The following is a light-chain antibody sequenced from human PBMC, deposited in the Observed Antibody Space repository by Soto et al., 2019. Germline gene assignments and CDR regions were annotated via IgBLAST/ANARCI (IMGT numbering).Light chain of an antibody. CDR3: MQGTHWQWT. CDR1: QSLVYSNGNAY. CDR2: QVS. Sequence: DAVLTQSPLSLPVTLGQPAAISCRSSQSLVYSNGNAYLIWFQQRPGQSPRRLRYQVSTRDAGVPDRFSGSGSGAYFTLTSSRVEAEDVGLYYCMQGTHWQWTFGQGTKVEIK. V-gene: IGKV2-30*01. J-gene: IGKJ1*01.